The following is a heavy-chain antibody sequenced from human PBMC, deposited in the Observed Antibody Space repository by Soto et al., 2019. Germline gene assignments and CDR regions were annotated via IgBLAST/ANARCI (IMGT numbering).Heavy chain of an antibody. D-gene: IGHD2-15*01. CDR3: ARARVDTPALEY. Sequence: QVQLVESGGGVVQPGRSLRLSCAASGFSFRSYAMHWVRQAPGKGLEWVAVMSYDGSDKDYADSVKGRFTISRDNSKNTRYLQMSSLRAEDTAVYYCARARVDTPALEYWGQGTLVTVSS. CDR2: MSYDGSDK. CDR1: GFSFRSYA. J-gene: IGHJ4*02. V-gene: IGHV3-30-3*01.